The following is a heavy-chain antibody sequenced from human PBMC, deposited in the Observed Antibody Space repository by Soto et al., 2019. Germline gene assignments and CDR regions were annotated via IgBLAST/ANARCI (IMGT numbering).Heavy chain of an antibody. V-gene: IGHV3-33*06. D-gene: IGHD5-12*01. CDR1: GFSFENYG. CDR3: ANLWGDGYNLGQDYNGMDV. J-gene: IGHJ6*01. CDR2: IWYDGSLQ. Sequence: QVQMVESGGGVVQPGRSLRLSCAASGFSFENYGMLWVRQAPGRGLEWVAIIWYDGSLQYYAAAVKGRFTISRDNSKNTLYLEMNSLRAEDTAVYYCANLWGDGYNLGQDYNGMDVW.